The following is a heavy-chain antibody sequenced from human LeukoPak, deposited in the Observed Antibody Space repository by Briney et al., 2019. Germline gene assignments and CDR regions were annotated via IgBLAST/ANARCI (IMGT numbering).Heavy chain of an antibody. D-gene: IGHD5-18*01. Sequence: SETLSLTCTVSGGSISSYYWSWIRQPPGKGLEWIGYIYYSGSTNYNPSLRSRVTISVDTSKNQFSLKLSSVTAADTAVYYCARTVNTAFAYYYYYMDVWGKGTTVTVTS. V-gene: IGHV4-59*01. CDR2: IYYSGST. CDR1: GGSISSYY. CDR3: ARTVNTAFAYYYYYMDV. J-gene: IGHJ6*03.